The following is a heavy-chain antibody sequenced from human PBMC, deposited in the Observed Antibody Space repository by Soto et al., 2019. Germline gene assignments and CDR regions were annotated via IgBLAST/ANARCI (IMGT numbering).Heavy chain of an antibody. CDR1: CDSISSADYY. Sequence: TLSLTCTVSCDSISSADYYWSLIRQTPGKGLEWIGHIFYSGTTYYNPSLKSRLTISVDTSKNHFSLRLTSVTAADTAVYYCARDLWVEPELYYYGMDVWGQGTTVTVSS. J-gene: IGHJ6*02. D-gene: IGHD1-1*01. CDR3: ARDLWVEPELYYYGMDV. V-gene: IGHV4-30-4*01. CDR2: IFYSGTT.